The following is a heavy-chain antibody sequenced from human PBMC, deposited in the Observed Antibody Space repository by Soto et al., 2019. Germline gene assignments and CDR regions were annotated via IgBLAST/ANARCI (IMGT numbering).Heavy chain of an antibody. J-gene: IGHJ6*02. D-gene: IGHD6-6*01. CDR3: ASHGRQLVDYYYGMDV. CDR1: GGTFSSYA. V-gene: IGHV1-69*12. CDR2: IIPIFGTA. Sequence: QVQLVQSGAEVKKPGSSVKVSGKASGGTFSSYAISWVRQAPGQGLEWMGGIIPIFGTANYAQKFQGRVTITADESTSTAYMELSSQRSEDTAVYYCASHGRQLVDYYYGMDVWCPGTTITVSS.